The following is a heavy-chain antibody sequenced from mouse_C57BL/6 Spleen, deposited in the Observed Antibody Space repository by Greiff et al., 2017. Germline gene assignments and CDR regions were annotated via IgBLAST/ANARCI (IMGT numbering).Heavy chain of an antibody. V-gene: IGHV1-9*01. CDR2: IYPRSGNT. J-gene: IGHJ3*01. Sequence: QVQLQQSGAELMKPGASVKLSCKATGYTFTGYWIEWVKQRPGHGLEWIGEIYPRSGNTYYNEKFKGKATLTADKSSSTAYMELRSLTSEDSAVYFCARSDYGSSQGFAYWGQGTLVTVSA. D-gene: IGHD1-1*01. CDR3: ARSDYGSSQGFAY. CDR1: GYTFTGYW.